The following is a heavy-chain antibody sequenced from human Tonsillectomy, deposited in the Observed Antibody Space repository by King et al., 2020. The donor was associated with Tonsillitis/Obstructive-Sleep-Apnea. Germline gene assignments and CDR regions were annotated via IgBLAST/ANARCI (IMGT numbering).Heavy chain of an antibody. D-gene: IGHD4-17*01. Sequence: VQLQQWGAGLLKPSETLSLTCAVYGGSFSGYYWSWIRQPPGKGLEWIGEINHSGSTNYNPSLKSRVTISVDTSKNQFSLKLSSVTAADTAVYYCAREGTTVTTRPFDYWGQGTLVTVSS. CDR1: GGSFSGYY. V-gene: IGHV4-34*01. CDR3: AREGTTVTTRPFDY. J-gene: IGHJ4*02. CDR2: INHSGST.